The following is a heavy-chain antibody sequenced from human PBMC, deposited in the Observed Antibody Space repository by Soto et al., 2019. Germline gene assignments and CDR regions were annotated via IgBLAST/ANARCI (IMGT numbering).Heavy chain of an antibody. CDR1: GFTFSSYA. J-gene: IGHJ6*02. CDR3: AKVASGMVYYYYYGMDV. Sequence: PGGSLRLSCAASGFTFSSYAMSWVRQAPGKGLEWVSAISGSGGSTYYADSVKGRFTISRDNSKNTLYLQMNSLRAEDTAVYYCAKVASGMVYYYYYGMDVWGQGTTVTVSS. V-gene: IGHV3-23*01. CDR2: ISGSGGST. D-gene: IGHD3-10*01.